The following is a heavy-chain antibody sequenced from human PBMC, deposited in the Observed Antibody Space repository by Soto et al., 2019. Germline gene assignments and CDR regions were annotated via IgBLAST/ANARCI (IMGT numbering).Heavy chain of an antibody. CDR3: ARDHSGSDYNWFDP. J-gene: IGHJ5*02. Sequence: SQTLSLTCAISVDIVSSNSAAWNCIRQSPSRGLEWLGRTYYRSKWYNDYAVSVKSRITINPDTSKNQFSLQLNSVTPEDTAVYYCARDHSGSDYNWFDPWGQGTLVTVSS. V-gene: IGHV6-1*01. D-gene: IGHD1-26*01. CDR2: TYYRSKWYN. CDR1: VDIVSSNSAA.